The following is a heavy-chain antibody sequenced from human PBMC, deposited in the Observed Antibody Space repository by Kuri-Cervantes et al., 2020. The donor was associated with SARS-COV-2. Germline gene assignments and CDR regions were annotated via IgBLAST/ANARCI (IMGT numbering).Heavy chain of an antibody. V-gene: IGHV4-59*08. CDR1: GGSISSYY. D-gene: IGHD3-3*01. CDR2: IYYSGRT. J-gene: IGHJ5*02. Sequence: SETLSLTCTVSGGSISSYYWSWIRQPPGKGLEWIGYIYYSGRTNYNPSLKSRVTISVDTSKNQFSLKLSSVAAADTAVYYCARQMMSSITIFGVVITRNWFDPWGQGTLVTVSS. CDR3: ARQMMSSITIFGVVITRNWFDP.